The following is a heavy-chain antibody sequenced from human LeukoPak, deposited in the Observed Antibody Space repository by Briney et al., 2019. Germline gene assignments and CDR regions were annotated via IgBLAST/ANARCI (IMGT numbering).Heavy chain of an antibody. V-gene: IGHV5-51*01. CDR2: IYPGDSDT. CDR3: ARHPYYYDIYYFDY. CDR1: GYSFTSYW. D-gene: IGHD3-22*01. Sequence: GESLKISCKGSGYSFTSYWIGWVRQMPGKGLEWMGIIYPGDSDTRYSPPFQGQVTISVDKSISTAYLQWSSLKASDTAMYYCARHPYYYDIYYFDYWGQGTLVTVSS. J-gene: IGHJ4*02.